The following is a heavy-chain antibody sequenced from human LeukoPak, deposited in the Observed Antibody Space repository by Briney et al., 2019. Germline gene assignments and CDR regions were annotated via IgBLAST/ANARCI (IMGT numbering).Heavy chain of an antibody. CDR2: IYYSGTT. V-gene: IGHV4-59*01. J-gene: IGHJ4*02. D-gene: IGHD1-26*01. Sequence: SETLSLTCTASGYSISSYDWTWIRQPPGKGLEWIVYIYYSGTTNYNACLRRGVTVALDTSKNQFSLKLSSVTAADTAVYYCERGRPLGFDYWGQGTLVTVSS. CDR3: ERGRPLGFDY. CDR1: GYSISSYD.